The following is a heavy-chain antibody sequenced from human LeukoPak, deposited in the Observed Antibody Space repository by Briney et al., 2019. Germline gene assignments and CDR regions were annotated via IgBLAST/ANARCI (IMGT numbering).Heavy chain of an antibody. J-gene: IGHJ4*02. CDR1: GFPFSSYA. V-gene: IGHV3-23*01. CDR3: AKSLFGAKWVSTGIAVAGSFGY. CDR2: NSCRGDRT. D-gene: IGHD6-19*01. Sequence: GGPLRLLCAASGFPFSSYAMSGARDAPGEGGEWVSANSCRGDRTYYAGAVKGRFTISRDNSKNTLYLQMNSLRAEDTAVYYCAKSLFGAKWVSTGIAVAGSFGYWGQGTLVTVSS.